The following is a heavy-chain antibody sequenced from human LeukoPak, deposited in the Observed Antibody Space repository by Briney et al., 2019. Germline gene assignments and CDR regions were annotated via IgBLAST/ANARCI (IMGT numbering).Heavy chain of an antibody. CDR3: TRLGTTVVTQEKN. J-gene: IGHJ4*02. Sequence: GGSLRLSCAASGFTFSGSAMHWVRQASGKGLEWVGRIRSKANSYATAYAASVKGRFTISRDDSKNTAYLQMNSLKTEDTAVYYCTRLGTTVVTQEKNWGQGTLVTVSS. CDR1: GFTFSGSA. V-gene: IGHV3-73*01. CDR2: IRSKANSYAT. D-gene: IGHD4-23*01.